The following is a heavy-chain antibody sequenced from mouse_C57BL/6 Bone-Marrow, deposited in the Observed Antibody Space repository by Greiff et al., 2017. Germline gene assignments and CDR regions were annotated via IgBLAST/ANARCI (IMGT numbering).Heavy chain of an antibody. Sequence: QVQLKESGPGLVQPSQSLSITCTVSGFSLTSYGVHWVRQSPGKGLEWLGVIWSGGSTDYNAAFISRLSISKDNSKSQVFFKMNSLQADDTAIYYCARRGDYDYDWYFDVWGTGTTVTVSS. D-gene: IGHD2-4*01. CDR2: IWSGGST. CDR3: ARRGDYDYDWYFDV. V-gene: IGHV2-2*01. CDR1: GFSLTSYG. J-gene: IGHJ1*03.